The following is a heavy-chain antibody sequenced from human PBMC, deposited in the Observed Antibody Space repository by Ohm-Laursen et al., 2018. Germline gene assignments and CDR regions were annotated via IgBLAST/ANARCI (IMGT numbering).Heavy chain of an antibody. CDR2: ISYDGSNK. CDR1: GFTFSSYW. CDR3: ASRKLHGDYNPVDY. J-gene: IGHJ4*02. D-gene: IGHD4-17*01. Sequence: SLRLSCAASGFTFSSYWMTWVRQPPGKGLEWVAVISYDGSNKYYADSVKGRFTISRDNAKNTLYLQMNSLRAEDTAVYYCASRKLHGDYNPVDYWGQGTLVTVSS. V-gene: IGHV3-30*03.